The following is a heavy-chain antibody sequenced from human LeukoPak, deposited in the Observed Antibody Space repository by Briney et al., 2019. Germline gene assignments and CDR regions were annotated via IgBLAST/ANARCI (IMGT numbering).Heavy chain of an antibody. CDR1: GGSLSGYF. V-gene: IGHV4-34*01. J-gene: IGHJ6*03. Sequence: SETLSLTCAVYGGSLSGYFWSWIRQSPGKGLEWIGEINHSGSTNYNPSLKSRITISVDTSKNQFSLKLSSVTAADTAVYYCARTRTRGSGSYYNKSNYYYYYMDVWGKGTTVTVSS. CDR3: ARTRTRGSGSYYNKSNYYYYYMDV. CDR2: INHSGST. D-gene: IGHD3-10*01.